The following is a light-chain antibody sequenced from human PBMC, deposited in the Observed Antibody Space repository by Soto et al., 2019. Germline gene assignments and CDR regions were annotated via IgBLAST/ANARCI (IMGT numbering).Light chain of an antibody. V-gene: IGKV3D-15*01. CDR2: AAS. Sequence: EIVMTQSPATLSVSPGEGATLFCRAGQSIKRNLAWFQQKPGQAPRLLMSAASTRATGIPARFSGSGSGTEFTLTIASLQSEDFAVYYCQQYTYWPITFGGGTKVDI. J-gene: IGKJ4*01. CDR3: QQYTYWPIT. CDR1: QSIKRN.